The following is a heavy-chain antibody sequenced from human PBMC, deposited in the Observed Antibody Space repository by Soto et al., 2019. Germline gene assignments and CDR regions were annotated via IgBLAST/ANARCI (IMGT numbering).Heavy chain of an antibody. J-gene: IGHJ5*02. D-gene: IGHD5-18*01. CDR1: GFTCTGYY. Sequence: ASVKFACKASGFTCTGYYMHWVRQAPGQGLEWMGWINPNSGGTIYAQKFQGWVTMTRDTSISTAYMELSSLRSEDTAVYYCARDPVYSSGNTWGQGTLVTVSS. V-gene: IGHV1-2*04. CDR3: ARDPVYSSGNT. CDR2: INPNSGGT.